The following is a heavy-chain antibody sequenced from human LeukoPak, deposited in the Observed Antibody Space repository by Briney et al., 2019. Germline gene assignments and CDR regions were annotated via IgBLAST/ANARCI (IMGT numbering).Heavy chain of an antibody. V-gene: IGHV3-21*04. CDR3: TRDQFFDYDNDDAFDV. CDR1: GFSLKTYN. Sequence: GGSLRLSCAASGFSLKTYNMNWVRQAPGKGLEWVSSMTSSRYIYYADSVKGRFTISRDDANNLVFLQMHSLRAEDTAIYYCTRDQFFDYDNDDAFDVWGQGTKVIVSS. J-gene: IGHJ3*01. D-gene: IGHD3-22*01. CDR2: MTSSRYI.